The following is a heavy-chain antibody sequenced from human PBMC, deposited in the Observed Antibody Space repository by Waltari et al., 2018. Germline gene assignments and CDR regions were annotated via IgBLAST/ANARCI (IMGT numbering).Heavy chain of an antibody. Sequence: EVQLLESGGGLVQPGGSLRLSCAASGFTFSSYAMSWVRRAPGKGLGWVSAISGSGGSTYYADAVKGRFTISRDNSKNTLYLQMNSLRAEDTAVYYCAKEGGLGYCSGGSCFNWFDPWGQGTLVTVSS. CDR2: ISGSGGST. CDR3: AKEGGLGYCSGGSCFNWFDP. D-gene: IGHD2-15*01. V-gene: IGHV3-23*01. J-gene: IGHJ5*02. CDR1: GFTFSSYA.